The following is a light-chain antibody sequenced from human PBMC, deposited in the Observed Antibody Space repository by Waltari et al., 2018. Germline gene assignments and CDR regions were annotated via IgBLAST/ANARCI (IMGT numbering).Light chain of an antibody. V-gene: IGKV3-11*01. CDR3: QQRSDWPFT. J-gene: IGKJ2*01. Sequence: EIVLTQSPATLSLSPGERSTPPCRASQSVSSSLAWYQQKPGQAPRLLIYDASKRATGIPARFSGSGSGTDFTLTIGGLEPEDFAVYYCQQRSDWPFTFGQGTKLEI. CDR1: QSVSSS. CDR2: DAS.